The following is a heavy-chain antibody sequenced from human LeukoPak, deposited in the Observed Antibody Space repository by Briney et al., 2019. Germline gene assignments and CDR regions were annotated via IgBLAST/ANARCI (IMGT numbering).Heavy chain of an antibody. CDR2: ISWNSGSI. V-gene: IGHV3-9*01. CDR3: AKDLGYCSSTSCYTQYYYYGMDV. J-gene: IGHJ6*02. Sequence: QPGGSLRLSCAASGFTFDDYALHWVRQAPGKGLEWVSGISWNSGSIGYADSVKGRFTISRDNAKNSLYLQMNSLRAEDTALYYCAKDLGYCSSTSCYTQYYYYGMDVWGQGTTVTVSS. D-gene: IGHD2-2*02. CDR1: GFTFDDYA.